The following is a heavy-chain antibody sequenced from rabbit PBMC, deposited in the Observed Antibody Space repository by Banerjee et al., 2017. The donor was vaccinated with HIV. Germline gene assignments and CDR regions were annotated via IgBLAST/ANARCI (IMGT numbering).Heavy chain of an antibody. CDR2: IYAGSGSA. Sequence: QSLEESGGDLVKPGASLTLTCTASGFSFSSNYYMCWVRQAPGKGLEWIGCIYAGSGSAYYASWVKSRFTITRSTSLNTVTLQLNSLTAADTATYFCTTNGMDLWGPGTLVT. V-gene: IGHV1S40*01. J-gene: IGHJ6*01. CDR3: TTNGMDL. CDR1: GFSFSSNYY.